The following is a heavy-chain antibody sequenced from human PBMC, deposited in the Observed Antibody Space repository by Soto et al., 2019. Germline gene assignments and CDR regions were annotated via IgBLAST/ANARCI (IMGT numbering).Heavy chain of an antibody. CDR2: IYYSGAT. CDR3: ATASGAYSYDRAY. CDR1: GDSINSGDYF. Sequence: KSSETLSLTCTVSGDSINSGDYFWTWIRQNPGKGLEWIGYIYYSGATYYNPSLRSRVAISLDKSKNEFSLKLRSVTAADTAVYYCATASGAYSYDRAYWGQGTLVTVSS. D-gene: IGHD3-22*01. J-gene: IGHJ4*02. V-gene: IGHV4-31*03.